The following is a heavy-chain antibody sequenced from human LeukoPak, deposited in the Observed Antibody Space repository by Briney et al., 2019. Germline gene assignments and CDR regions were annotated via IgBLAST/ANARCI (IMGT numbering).Heavy chain of an antibody. V-gene: IGHV4-61*02. CDR3: ARTEDLVGADY. CDR1: GGSISSGSYY. Sequence: SETLSLTCTVSGGSISSGSYYWSWIRQPAGKGLEWIGRIYTSGSTNYNPSLKSRVTISVDTSKNQFSLRLTSVTAADTAVYYCARTEDLVGADYWGQGTLVTVSS. CDR2: IYTSGST. J-gene: IGHJ4*02. D-gene: IGHD1-26*01.